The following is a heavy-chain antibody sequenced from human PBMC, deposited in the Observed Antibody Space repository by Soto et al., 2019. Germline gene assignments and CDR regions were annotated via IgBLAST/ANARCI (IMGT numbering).Heavy chain of an antibody. V-gene: IGHV3-21*01. CDR2: ITSGSTYI. CDR1: GFSFSGYS. J-gene: IGHJ3*01. D-gene: IGHD1-20*01. Sequence: EVQLVESGGGLVKPGGSVRLSCAASGFSFSGYSMYWVRQAPGKGLEWVSSITSGSTYIYYADSVKGRFTISRDNAKNSLYLQMRSLIAEDTAVYYCVRSRHDNWIDSAFDFWGHETMVTVSS. CDR3: VRSRHDNWIDSAFDF.